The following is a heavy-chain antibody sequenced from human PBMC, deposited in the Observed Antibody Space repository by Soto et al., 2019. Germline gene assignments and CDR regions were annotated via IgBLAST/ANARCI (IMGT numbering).Heavy chain of an antibody. J-gene: IGHJ5*02. CDR1: GDSIRSGNHY. Sequence: PSETLSLTCTVSGDSIRSGNHYWSWIRQPPGKGLEWIGYIYYSGSTYYNPSLKSRITMSVDMSKKQFSLTLRSVTAADTAIYYCVRDGTKNLRDRFDPWGRGILVTVSS. D-gene: IGHD1-1*01. V-gene: IGHV4-30-4*01. CDR3: VRDGTKNLRDRFDP. CDR2: IYYSGST.